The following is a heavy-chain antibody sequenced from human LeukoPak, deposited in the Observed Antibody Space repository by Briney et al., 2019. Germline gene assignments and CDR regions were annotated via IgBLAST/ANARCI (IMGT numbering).Heavy chain of an antibody. J-gene: IGHJ4*02. V-gene: IGHV3-64D*06. CDR1: GFTFSGYA. Sequence: GGSLRLSCSASGFTFSGYAMHWVRQAPGKGLEYVSAISSYGGNTDYADSVKGRFTISRDNSKNTLYLQMSSLRTEDTAVYYCVKDANYYDSSGYYDYWGQGTLVTVSS. CDR2: ISSYGGNT. D-gene: IGHD3-22*01. CDR3: VKDANYYDSSGYYDY.